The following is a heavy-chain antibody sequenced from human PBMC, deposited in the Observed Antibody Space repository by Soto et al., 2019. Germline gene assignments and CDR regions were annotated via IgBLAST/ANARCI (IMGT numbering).Heavy chain of an antibody. V-gene: IGHV4-59*01. Sequence: SETLSLTCTVSGGSISSYYWSWIRQPPGKGLEWIGYIYYSGSTNYNPSLKSRVTISVDTSKNQFSLKLSSVTAADTAVYYCAREGGDYYDSSGYWDYWGQGTLVTVS. CDR2: IYYSGST. CDR3: AREGGDYYDSSGYWDY. J-gene: IGHJ4*02. CDR1: GGSISSYY. D-gene: IGHD3-22*01.